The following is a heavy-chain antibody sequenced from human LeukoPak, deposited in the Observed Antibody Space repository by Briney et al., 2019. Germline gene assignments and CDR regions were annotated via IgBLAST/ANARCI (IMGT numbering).Heavy chain of an antibody. D-gene: IGHD6-6*01. CDR2: FDPEDGET. J-gene: IGHJ5*02. CDR1: GYTLTELS. CDR3: ATGGGRRYSSSSGWFDP. V-gene: IGHV1-24*01. Sequence: GASVKVSCKVSGYTLTELSMHWVRQAPGKGLEWMGGFDPEDGETIYAQKFQGRVTMTEDTSTDTAYMELSSLRSEDTAVYYCATGGGRRYSSSSGWFDPWGQGTLVTVSS.